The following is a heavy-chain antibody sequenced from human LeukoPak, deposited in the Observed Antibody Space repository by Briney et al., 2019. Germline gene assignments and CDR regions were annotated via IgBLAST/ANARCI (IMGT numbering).Heavy chain of an antibody. J-gene: IGHJ5*02. CDR1: GGSISSSSYY. CDR2: IYYSGST. Sequence: PSETLSLTCTVSGGSISSSSYYWGWIRQPPGKGLEWIGSIYYSGSTYYNPSLKSRVTISVDTSKNQFSLKLSSVTAADTAVYYCARGQARAPLRYFDWLSGLGWFDPWGQGTLVTVSS. CDR3: ARGQARAPLRYFDWLSGLGWFDP. V-gene: IGHV4-39*01. D-gene: IGHD3-9*01.